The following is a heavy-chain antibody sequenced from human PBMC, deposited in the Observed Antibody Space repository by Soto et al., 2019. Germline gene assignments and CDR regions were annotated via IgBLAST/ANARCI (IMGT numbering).Heavy chain of an antibody. Sequence: QVQVVQSGVEVRRPGSSVKVSCKASGDPFKNCVISWVRQAPGQGLEWMGGIIPLFGTTDGAQRFQGRLTITSDESTTTAYMELSSLRSEDTATYYCAAERGFGKFSVVWGQGTTVIVSS. CDR2: IIPLFGTT. D-gene: IGHD1-1*01. J-gene: IGHJ6*02. CDR3: AAERGFGKFSVV. CDR1: GDPFKNCV. V-gene: IGHV1-69*01.